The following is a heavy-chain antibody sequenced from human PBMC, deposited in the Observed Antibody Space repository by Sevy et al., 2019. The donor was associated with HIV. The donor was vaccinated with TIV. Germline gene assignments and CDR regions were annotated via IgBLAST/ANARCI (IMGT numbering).Heavy chain of an antibody. V-gene: IGHV3-23*01. Sequence: GGSLRLSCAASGFTFSSYAMSWVRQAPGKGLEWVSAIRGGGGRTNYADSVKGRLTISGENSKNTLYLQMNSLRAEDTAVYYCAKKRGDSSGYYLPDPFDYWGQGTLVTVSS. CDR1: GFTFSSYA. CDR3: AKKRGDSSGYYLPDPFDY. J-gene: IGHJ4*02. CDR2: IRGGGGRT. D-gene: IGHD3-22*01.